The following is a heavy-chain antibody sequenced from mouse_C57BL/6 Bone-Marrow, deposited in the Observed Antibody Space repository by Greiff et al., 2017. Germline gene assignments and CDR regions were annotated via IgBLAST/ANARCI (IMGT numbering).Heavy chain of an antibody. CDR3: ARSFWYFDY. CDR1: GYTFTSYW. J-gene: IGHJ2*01. V-gene: IGHV1-59*01. CDR2: IDPSDSYT. Sequence: QVQLQQPGAELVRPGTSVKLSCKASGYTFTSYWMHWVKQRPGQGLEWIGVIDPSDSYTNYNQKFKGKATLTVDPSSSTAYMQLSSLTSEDAAVXYCARSFWYFDYWGQGTTLTVSS.